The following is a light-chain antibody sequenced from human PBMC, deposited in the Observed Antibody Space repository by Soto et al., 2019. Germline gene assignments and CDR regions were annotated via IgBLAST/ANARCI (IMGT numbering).Light chain of an antibody. CDR2: WAS. CDR1: QSVLHSPNNKNY. V-gene: IGKV4-1*01. J-gene: IGKJ1*01. Sequence: DIVMTQSPDSLAVSLGERATINFKSSQSVLHSPNNKNYLAWYQHKPGQSPKMLIYWASFRESGVPDRFSGSGSGTDFTLTISSLQSEDVAVYYCQQYYTNSWSFGQGTKVDIK. CDR3: QQYYTNSWS.